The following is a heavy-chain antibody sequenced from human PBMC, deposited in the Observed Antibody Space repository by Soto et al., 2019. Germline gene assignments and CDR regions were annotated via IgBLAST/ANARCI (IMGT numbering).Heavy chain of an antibody. V-gene: IGHV4-38-2*01. D-gene: IGHD2-21*02. CDR1: GYSISSGYY. Sequence: SLTCGVSGYSISSGYYWGWIRQPPGKGLEWIASIFHSGSTYYNPSLKSRVTISVDTSKNQFSLKLSSVTAADTAVYYCARGLQYGGNSAYWGQGTLVTVSS. J-gene: IGHJ4*02. CDR2: IFHSGST. CDR3: ARGLQYGGNSAY.